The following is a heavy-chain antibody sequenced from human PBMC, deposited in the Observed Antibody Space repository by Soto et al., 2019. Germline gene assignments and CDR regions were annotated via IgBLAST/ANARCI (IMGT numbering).Heavy chain of an antibody. CDR2: IYIGGSI. V-gene: IGHV3-53*01. CDR3: ARDRVESGYPEYFQH. Sequence: GGSLSLSCAASGFTVSSNYMSWVRQAPGKGLEWVSVIYIGGSIYYADSVKGRFTISRDNSKNTLYLQMNSLRAEDTAVYYCARDRVESGYPEYFQHWGQGTLVTVSS. J-gene: IGHJ1*01. D-gene: IGHD3-22*01. CDR1: GFTVSSNY.